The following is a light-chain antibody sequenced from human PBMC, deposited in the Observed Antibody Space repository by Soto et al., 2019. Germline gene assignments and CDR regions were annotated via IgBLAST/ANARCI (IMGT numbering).Light chain of an antibody. CDR3: CSYTTTDTLFV. CDR1: SSDIGDFNY. Sequence: QSVLAQPASVSGSPGQSMTISCTGTSSDIGDFNYVSWYQQHPGKAPKLMIFEVINRPSGVSNRFSGSKSGNTASLTISGLQADDEADYYCCSYTTTDTLFVFGSGTKVTVL. CDR2: EVI. J-gene: IGLJ1*01. V-gene: IGLV2-14*01.